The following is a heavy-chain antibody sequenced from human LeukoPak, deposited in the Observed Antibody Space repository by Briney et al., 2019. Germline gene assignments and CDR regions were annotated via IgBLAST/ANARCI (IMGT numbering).Heavy chain of an antibody. CDR1: GFTFSSYE. Sequence: GGSLRLSCAASGFTFSSYEMNWVRQAPGKGLEWVSYISSSGTSVNYADSVKGRFTISRDNAKNSLYLQMNSLRAEDTAVYYCARVDCSGGSCQDYFDYWGQGTLVTVSS. CDR3: ARVDCSGGSCQDYFDY. J-gene: IGHJ4*02. CDR2: ISSSGTSV. V-gene: IGHV3-48*03. D-gene: IGHD2-15*01.